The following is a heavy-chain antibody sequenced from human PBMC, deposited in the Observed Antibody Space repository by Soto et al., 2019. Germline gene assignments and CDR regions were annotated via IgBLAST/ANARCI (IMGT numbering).Heavy chain of an antibody. CDR2: IYFIGNT. D-gene: IGHD3-16*01. Sequence: LSLTCTVSGGSISSSSYYWGWIRQPPGKGLEWIGNIYFIGNTYYNPSLKSRVTISVDTSRNQFSLKLSFVTAPDTAVYYCARRLNHAYYFDYWGQGSLVTVSS. CDR1: GGSISSSSYY. V-gene: IGHV4-39*01. J-gene: IGHJ4*02. CDR3: ARRLNHAYYFDY.